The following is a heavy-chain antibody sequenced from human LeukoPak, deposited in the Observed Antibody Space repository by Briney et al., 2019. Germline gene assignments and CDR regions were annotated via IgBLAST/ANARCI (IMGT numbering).Heavy chain of an antibody. V-gene: IGHV3-15*01. D-gene: IGHD4-17*01. CDR3: RYGDYIDY. CDR1: GFPFSYAW. Sequence: KSGRSLRLSCAASGFPFSYAWMSWVRQAPGKGLEWVGLIKTKTEGETIDYAAPVRGRFTILRDDSKNMVYLQMNSLKSEDTAVYYCRYGDYIDYWGQGTLVTVSS. CDR2: IKTKTEGETI. J-gene: IGHJ4*02.